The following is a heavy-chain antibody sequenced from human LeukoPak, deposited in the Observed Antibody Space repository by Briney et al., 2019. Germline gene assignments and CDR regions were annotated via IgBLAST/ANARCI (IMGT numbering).Heavy chain of an antibody. Sequence: PGGSLRLSCAASGFTFSSSAMSWVRQAQGKGLEWVSAISNNGGYTYYADSVQGRFTISRDNSKSTLCLQMNSLRAEDTAVYYCAKQLGSCSDGSCYFPYWGQGTPVTVSS. CDR3: AKQLGSCSDGSCYFPY. CDR2: ISNNGGYT. J-gene: IGHJ4*02. CDR1: GFTFSSSA. D-gene: IGHD2-15*01. V-gene: IGHV3-23*01.